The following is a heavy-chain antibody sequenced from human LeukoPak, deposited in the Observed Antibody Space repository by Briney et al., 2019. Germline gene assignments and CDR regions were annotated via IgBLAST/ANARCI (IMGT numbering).Heavy chain of an antibody. Sequence: PGGSLRLSCAASGFTFSSYWMSWVRQAPGKGLEWVANIKQDGSEKYYVDSVKGRFTISRDNAKNSLYLQMNSLRAEDTAVYYCARFGPLYYDFWSGYYTGMGSSSYYGMDVWGQGTTVTVSS. D-gene: IGHD3-3*01. J-gene: IGHJ6*02. CDR1: GFTFSSYW. CDR3: ARFGPLYYDFWSGYYTGMGSSSYYGMDV. V-gene: IGHV3-7*03. CDR2: IKQDGSEK.